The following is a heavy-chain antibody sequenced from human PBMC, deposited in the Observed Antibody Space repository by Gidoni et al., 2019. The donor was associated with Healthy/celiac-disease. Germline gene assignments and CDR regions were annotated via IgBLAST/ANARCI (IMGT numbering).Heavy chain of an antibody. CDR2: IDPSDSYT. CDR3: ATFTVPYCSGGSCHGRDY. Sequence: EVQLVQSGAEVKKPGESLRISCKGSGYSFTSYWISWVRQMPGKGLEWMGRIDPSDSYTNYSPSFQGHVTISADKSISTAYLQWSSLKASDTAMYYCATFTVPYCSGGSCHGRDYWGQGTLVTVSS. J-gene: IGHJ4*02. V-gene: IGHV5-10-1*01. D-gene: IGHD2-15*01. CDR1: GYSFTSYW.